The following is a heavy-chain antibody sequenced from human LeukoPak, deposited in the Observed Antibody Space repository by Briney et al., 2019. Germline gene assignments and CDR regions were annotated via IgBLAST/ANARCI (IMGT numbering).Heavy chain of an antibody. CDR3: ARGGDYYDSSGYLFDY. D-gene: IGHD3-22*01. V-gene: IGHV1-69*05. J-gene: IGHJ4*02. CDR2: IIPIFGTT. Sequence: SSVKVSCKASVGTFSSYAISLVRQAPGQGLDWVGGIIPIFGTTNYAQKFQGRVTLTTDESTSTAYMELSRRRSDDTGVYYCARGGDYYDSSGYLFDYWGQGTLVTVSS. CDR1: VGTFSSYA.